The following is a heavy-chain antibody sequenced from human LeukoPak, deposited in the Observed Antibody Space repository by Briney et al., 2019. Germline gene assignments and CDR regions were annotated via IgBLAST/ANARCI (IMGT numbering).Heavy chain of an antibody. Sequence: SETLYLTCAVYGGSFSGYYWSWIRQPPGKGLEWIGEINHSGSTNYNPSLKSRVTISVDTSKNQFSLKLSSVTAADTAVYYCARVGYSYGHYYYYGMDVWGQGTTVTVSS. CDR3: ARVGYSYGHYYYYGMDV. CDR1: GGSFSGYY. V-gene: IGHV4-34*01. CDR2: INHSGST. D-gene: IGHD5-18*01. J-gene: IGHJ6*02.